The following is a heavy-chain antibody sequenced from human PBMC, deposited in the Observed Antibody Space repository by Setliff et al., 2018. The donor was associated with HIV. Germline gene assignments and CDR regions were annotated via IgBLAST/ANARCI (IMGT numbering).Heavy chain of an antibody. CDR1: GGSFSGYY. D-gene: IGHD1-26*01. V-gene: IGHV4-34*01. Sequence: SETLSLTCAVYGGSFSGYYWSWIRQPPGKGLEWIGTIYYSGNTYYNPSLKSRVTISVDTSKNQISLKLSSVTAADTAVYYCASHLPPYSGNFDYWGHGTLVTVSS. CDR3: ASHLPPYSGNFDY. CDR2: IYYSGNT. J-gene: IGHJ4*01.